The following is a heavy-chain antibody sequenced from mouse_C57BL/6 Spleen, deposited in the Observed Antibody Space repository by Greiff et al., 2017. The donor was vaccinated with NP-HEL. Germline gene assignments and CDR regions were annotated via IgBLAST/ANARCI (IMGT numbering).Heavy chain of an antibody. CDR3: ARGLLWYFDV. CDR1: GYTFTDYY. V-gene: IGHV1-18*01. Sequence: EVQLQQSGPELVKPGASVKIPCKASGYTFTDYYMDWVKQSHGKSLEWIGDINPNNGGTIYNQKFKGKATLTVDKSSSTAYMELRSLTSEDTAVYYCARGLLWYFDVWGTGTTVTVSS. J-gene: IGHJ1*03. CDR2: INPNNGGT. D-gene: IGHD2-3*01.